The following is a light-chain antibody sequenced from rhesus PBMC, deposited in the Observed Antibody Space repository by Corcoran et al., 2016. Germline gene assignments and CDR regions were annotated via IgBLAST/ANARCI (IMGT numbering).Light chain of an antibody. V-gene: IGLV2-32*02. CDR3: SSYAGSNTFV. CDR1: SSDIGGYNY. CDR2: EVS. J-gene: IGLJ6*01. Sequence: QAALTQPRSVTGSPGQSVTISCTGTSSDIGGYNYVYWYQQHPGTAPKLMISEVSKRPSGVSDRFSGSKSGNTASLTISGLQAEDEADYFCSSYAGSNTFVFGSGTKLTVL.